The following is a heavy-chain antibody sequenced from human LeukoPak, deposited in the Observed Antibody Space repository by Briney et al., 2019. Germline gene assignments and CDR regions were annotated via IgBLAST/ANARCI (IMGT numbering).Heavy chain of an antibody. CDR3: ARDWQTVDGNYYYMDV. CDR1: GFTFSRYW. J-gene: IGHJ6*03. D-gene: IGHD4-17*01. CDR2: RNEDGNRK. V-gene: IGHV3-7*01. Sequence: GGSLRLSCTASGFTFSRYWMSWVRQAPGKGLEWVANRNEDGNRKYYVDSVKGRFTISRDNARSSLYLQLNSLRAEDTAVYYCARDWQTVDGNYYYMDVWGKGTTVTISS.